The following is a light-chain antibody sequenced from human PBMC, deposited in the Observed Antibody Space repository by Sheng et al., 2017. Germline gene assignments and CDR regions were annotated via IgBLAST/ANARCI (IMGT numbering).Light chain of an antibody. CDR3: LQYYTALYS. Sequence: DIVMTQSPDSLAVSLGERATINCKSSQSVLYSSNNKNYLAWYQQKPGQPPTLLIYWASTRESGVPDRFSGSGSGTDFTLTISSLQAEDVAVYYCLQYYTALYSFGQGTKLEI. CDR1: QSVLYSSNNKNY. V-gene: IGKV4-1*01. J-gene: IGKJ2*03. CDR2: WAS.